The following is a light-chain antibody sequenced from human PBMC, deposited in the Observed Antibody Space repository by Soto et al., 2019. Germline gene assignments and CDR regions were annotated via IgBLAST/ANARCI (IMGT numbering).Light chain of an antibody. V-gene: IGKV1-5*03. CDR3: QQYNSYSKT. CDR2: KAS. CDR1: QSISTW. J-gene: IGKJ1*01. Sequence: DIQMTQSPSTLSASVGDRVTITCRSSQSISTWLAWYQQKPGKAPKLLIYKASSSESGVPSRFSGSGSGTEFTLTISSLQPDDFATYYCQQYNSYSKTFGQGTKVDI.